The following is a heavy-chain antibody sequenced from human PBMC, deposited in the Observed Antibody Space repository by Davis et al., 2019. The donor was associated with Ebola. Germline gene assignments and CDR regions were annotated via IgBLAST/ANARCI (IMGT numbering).Heavy chain of an antibody. Sequence: AASVKVSCKASGGTFSSYAISWVRQAPGQGLEWMGGIIPQKFQGRVTITADKSTSTAYMELSSLRSEDTAVYYCARDYGDPGYFDYWGQGTLVTVSS. J-gene: IGHJ4*02. V-gene: IGHV1-69*10. D-gene: IGHD4-17*01. CDR1: GGTFSSYA. CDR2: IIP. CDR3: ARDYGDPGYFDY.